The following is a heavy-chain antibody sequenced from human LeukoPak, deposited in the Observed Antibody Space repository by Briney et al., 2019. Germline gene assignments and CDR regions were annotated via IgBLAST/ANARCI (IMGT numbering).Heavy chain of an antibody. D-gene: IGHD2-2*01. Sequence: ASVKVSCKASGYTFTSYDINWVRQPTGQGLEWMGWMNPNSGNTGYAQKFQGRVTITRNTSISTAYMELSSLRSEDTAVYYCARDDIVVVPAAFYYGMDVWGQGTTVTVSS. CDR2: MNPNSGNT. V-gene: IGHV1-8*03. CDR3: ARDDIVVVPAAFYYGMDV. CDR1: GYTFTSYD. J-gene: IGHJ6*02.